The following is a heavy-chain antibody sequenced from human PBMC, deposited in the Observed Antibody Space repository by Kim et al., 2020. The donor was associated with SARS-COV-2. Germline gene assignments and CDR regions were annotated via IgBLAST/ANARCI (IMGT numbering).Heavy chain of an antibody. D-gene: IGHD3-22*01. J-gene: IGHJ4*02. V-gene: IGHV1-58*01. CDR3: AYYDSSGYYPYFDY. CDR2: IVVGSGNT. CDR1: GFTFTSSA. Sequence: SVKVSCKASGFTFTSSAVQWVRQARGQRLEWIGWIVVGSGNTNYAQKFQERVTITRDMSTSTAYMELSSLRSEDTAVYYCAYYDSSGYYPYFDYWGQGTLVTVSS.